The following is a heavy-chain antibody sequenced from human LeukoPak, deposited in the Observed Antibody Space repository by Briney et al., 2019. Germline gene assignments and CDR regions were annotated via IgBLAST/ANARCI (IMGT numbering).Heavy chain of an antibody. Sequence: SQTLSLTCAVSGGSISSGGYSWSWIRQPPGKGLEWIGYIYHSGSTYYNPSLKSRVTISVDRSKNQFSLKLSSVTAADTAVYYCARALRYCTNGVCSYYFDYWGQGTLVTVSS. CDR2: IYHSGST. CDR3: ARALRYCTNGVCSYYFDY. CDR1: GGSISSGGYS. J-gene: IGHJ4*02. D-gene: IGHD2-8*01. V-gene: IGHV4-30-2*01.